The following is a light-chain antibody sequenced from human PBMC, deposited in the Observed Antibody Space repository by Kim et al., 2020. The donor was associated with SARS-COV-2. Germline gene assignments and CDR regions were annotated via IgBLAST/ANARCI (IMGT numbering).Light chain of an antibody. Sequence: SLGESAILSSRARQSVSSNLAWYQQKPGQAPRLLIYGASTRATGIPARFSGSGYGTEFTLTNSSLQSEDFAVYYWQQYNNWPPWTVGQGTKVEI. J-gene: IGKJ1*01. CDR2: GAS. CDR3: QQYNNWPPWT. V-gene: IGKV3-15*01. CDR1: QSVSSN.